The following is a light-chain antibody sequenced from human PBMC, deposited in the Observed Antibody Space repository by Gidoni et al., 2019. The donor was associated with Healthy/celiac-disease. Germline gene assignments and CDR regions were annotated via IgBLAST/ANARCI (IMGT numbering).Light chain of an antibody. CDR3: QQYNNWPRT. CDR2: GAS. CDR1: QSVSSN. J-gene: IGKJ1*01. Sequence: EIVMTQSPATLSVSPGERATLSCRASQSVSSNLAWYQQKPGQAPRLLIYGASTRATGIPARFSGSGXGTEFTLTISSLQSEDFAVYYCQQYNNWPRTFGQGTKVEIK. V-gene: IGKV3-15*01.